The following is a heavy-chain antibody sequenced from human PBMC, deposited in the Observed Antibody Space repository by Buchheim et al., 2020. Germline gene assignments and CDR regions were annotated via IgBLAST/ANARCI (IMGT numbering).Heavy chain of an antibody. CDR1: GFTFSTSA. J-gene: IGHJ4*02. D-gene: IGHD3-16*01. CDR3: AKKGPGGELDY. Sequence: EVQLLESGGGLVQPGGSLRLSCAASGFTFSTSAMSWVRQAPGKGLDWVSAISGFDTYYADSVQGRFTISRDNSNNMLSLQMNSLRADDTALYYCAKKGPGGELDYWGQGAL. CDR2: ISGFDT. V-gene: IGHV3-23*01.